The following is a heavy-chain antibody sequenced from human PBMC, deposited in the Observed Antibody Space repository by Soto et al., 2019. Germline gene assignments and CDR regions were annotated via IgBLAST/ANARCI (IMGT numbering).Heavy chain of an antibody. Sequence: GASVKVSCKASGYTFINYYMHWVRQAPGQGLEWMGIIDPGGRYTKYAQKFQGRVTMTRDTSTSTVYMEMSSLRSEDTAVYYCARNGWRSVTTEGYYYYGMDVWGQGTTVTVSS. D-gene: IGHD4-17*01. J-gene: IGHJ6*02. V-gene: IGHV1-46*01. CDR1: GYTFINYY. CDR3: ARNGWRSVTTEGYYYYGMDV. CDR2: IDPGGRYT.